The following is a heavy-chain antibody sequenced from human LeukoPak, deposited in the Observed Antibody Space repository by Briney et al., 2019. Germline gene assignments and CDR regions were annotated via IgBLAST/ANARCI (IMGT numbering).Heavy chain of an antibody. Sequence: PGGSLRLSCAASGFPFSSYSMNWVRQAPGKGLEWVSSISSSFSHIYYADSVKGRFTISRDNAKSSLYLQMNSLRAEDTAVYSVTTCYLQHWGQGTLVTVSS. J-gene: IGHJ1*01. CDR1: GFPFSSYS. CDR2: ISSSFSHI. CDR3: TTCYLQH. V-gene: IGHV3-21*01. D-gene: IGHD4-17*01.